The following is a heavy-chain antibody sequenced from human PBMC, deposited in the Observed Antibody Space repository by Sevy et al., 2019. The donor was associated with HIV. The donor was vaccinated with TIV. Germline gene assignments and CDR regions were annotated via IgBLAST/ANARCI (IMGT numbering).Heavy chain of an antibody. Sequence: GGSLRLSCVASGFKFNSYWMLWVRQAPGKGLEWVANINQHATANLYADSVRGRFIISRDNVRNSVSLQMNILRVEDTALYYCVRAIATVDSFWGQGTLVTVSS. CDR1: GFKFNSYW. CDR3: VRAIATVDSF. CDR2: INQHATAN. J-gene: IGHJ4*02. D-gene: IGHD6-13*01. V-gene: IGHV3-7*01.